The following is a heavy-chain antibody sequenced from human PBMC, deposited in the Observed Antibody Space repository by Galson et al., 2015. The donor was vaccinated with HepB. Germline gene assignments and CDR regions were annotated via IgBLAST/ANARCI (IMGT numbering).Heavy chain of an antibody. J-gene: IGHJ4*02. CDR3: ARDHGYPGSGSFPQ. CDR2: IRTDASNK. D-gene: IGHD3-10*01. CDR1: GLTFSTHG. V-gene: IGHV3-30*02. Sequence: SLRLSCAASGLTFSTHGMHWVRQAPGKGLEWVAFIRTDASNKYYADSVKGRFTISRDNSRNTLYLQMDSLRPEDTAVYYCARDHGYPGSGSFPQWGQGTLVTVSS.